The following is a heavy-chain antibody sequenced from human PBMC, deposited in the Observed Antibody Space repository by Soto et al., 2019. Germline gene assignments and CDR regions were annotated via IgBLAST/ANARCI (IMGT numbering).Heavy chain of an antibody. CDR1: GFTFGDYA. CDR2: IRSKAYGGTT. D-gene: IGHD1-26*01. V-gene: IGHV3-49*03. J-gene: IGHJ1*01. CDR3: TSPEVGATPQPFQH. Sequence: GGSLRLSCTASGFTFGDYAMSWFRQAPGKGLEWVGFIRSKAYGGTTEYAASVKGRFTISRDDSKSIAYLQMNSLKTEDTAVYYCTSPEVGATPQPFQHWGQGTLVTVSS.